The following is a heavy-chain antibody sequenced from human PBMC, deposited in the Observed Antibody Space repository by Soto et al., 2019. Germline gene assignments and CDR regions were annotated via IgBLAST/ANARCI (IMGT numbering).Heavy chain of an antibody. CDR2: IIPIFGTA. D-gene: IGHD3-22*01. CDR3: ARGPGYYDSSGYLPLEC. J-gene: IGHJ4*02. V-gene: IGHV1-69*13. Sequence: ASVKVSCKASGCTFSSYAISWVRQAPGQGLEWMGGIIPIFGTANYAQKFQGRVTITADESTSTAYMELSSLRSEDTAVYYCARGPGYYDSSGYLPLECWGQGTRVIVSS. CDR1: GCTFSSYA.